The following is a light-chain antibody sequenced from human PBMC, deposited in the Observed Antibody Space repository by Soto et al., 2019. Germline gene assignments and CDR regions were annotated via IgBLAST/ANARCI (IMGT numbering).Light chain of an antibody. CDR3: SSYTSSSTLYV. V-gene: IGLV2-14*01. CDR2: EVS. CDR1: SSNIGAAYD. Sequence: QSVLTQPPSVSGAPGQRVTISCTGSSSNIGAAYDVHWYQQHPGKAPKLMIYEVSNRPSGVSNRFSGSKSGNTASLTISGLQAEDEADYYCSSYTSSSTLYVFGTGTKVT. J-gene: IGLJ1*01.